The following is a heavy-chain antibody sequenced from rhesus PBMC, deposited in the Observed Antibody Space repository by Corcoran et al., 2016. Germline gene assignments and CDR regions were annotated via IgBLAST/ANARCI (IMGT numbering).Heavy chain of an antibody. Sequence: QVQLVQSGAEVKKPGASVKLSCKASGYTFTSYSINGVKQAPGKGLEWMGCINPRNGKTGYAQKFKGRVNMTRDTSTSTAYMELSSLRSEDTAVYYCAHTDGWGQGVLVTVSS. CDR1: GYTFTSYS. V-gene: IGHV1-200*01. D-gene: IGHD3-3*01. CDR2: INPRNGKT. J-gene: IGHJ4*01. CDR3: AHTDG.